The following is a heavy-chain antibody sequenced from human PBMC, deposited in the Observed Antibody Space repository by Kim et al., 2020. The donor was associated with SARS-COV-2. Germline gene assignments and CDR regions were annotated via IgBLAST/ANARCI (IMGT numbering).Heavy chain of an antibody. J-gene: IGHJ6*02. CDR1: GFTFDDYT. V-gene: IGHV3-43*01. Sequence: GGSLRLSCAASGFTFDDYTMHWVRQAPGKGLEWVSLISWDGGSTYYADSVKGRFTISRDNSKNSLYLQMNSLRTEDTALYYCAKEGDCGGSCYSSAVLAADGMDVWGQGTTVTVSS. CDR3: AKEGDCGGSCYSSAVLAADGMDV. D-gene: IGHD2-15*01. CDR2: ISWDGGST.